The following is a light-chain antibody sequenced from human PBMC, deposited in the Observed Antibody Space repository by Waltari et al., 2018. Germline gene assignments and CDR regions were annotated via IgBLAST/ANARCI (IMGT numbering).Light chain of an antibody. Sequence: DIQMTQSPSTLSASVGDRVTIPCRASQSISSWLAWYQQKPGKAPKLLIYKASSLESGGPSRFSGSGSGTEFTLTISSLQPDDFATYYCQQYNSYSPYTFGQGTKLEIK. V-gene: IGKV1-5*03. J-gene: IGKJ2*01. CDR3: QQYNSYSPYT. CDR1: QSISSW. CDR2: KAS.